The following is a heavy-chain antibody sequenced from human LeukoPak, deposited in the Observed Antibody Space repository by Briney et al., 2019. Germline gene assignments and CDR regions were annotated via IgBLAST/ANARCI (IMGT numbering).Heavy chain of an antibody. CDR3: AKDSGYSYGYDPSDFYYYGMDV. CDR2: ISFDGTDT. V-gene: IGHV3-30*18. Sequence: PGGSLRLSCEASGFTFTRYGMHWVRQAPGKGLEWVAVISFDGTDTPSADSVEGRFTISRDKSKNTLYLQMSSLRAEDTAVYYCAKDSGYSYGYDPSDFYYYGMDVWGQGTTVTVSS. J-gene: IGHJ6*02. D-gene: IGHD5-18*01. CDR1: GFTFTRYG.